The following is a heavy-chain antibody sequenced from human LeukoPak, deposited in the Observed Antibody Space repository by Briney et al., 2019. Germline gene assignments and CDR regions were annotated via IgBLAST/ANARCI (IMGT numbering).Heavy chain of an antibody. CDR1: GGSISSYF. D-gene: IGHD2-15*01. V-gene: IGHV4-59*01. CDR2: IYYYTGST. CDR3: ARTDCSGGSCLGYYFDY. J-gene: IGHJ4*02. Sequence: SETLSLTCTVSGGSISSYFWSWIRQPPGKGLEWIGYIYYYTGSTNYNPSLKSRVTISLDTTKNQISLNVSSVTAADTAVYYCARTDCSGGSCLGYYFDYWGQGTLVTVSS.